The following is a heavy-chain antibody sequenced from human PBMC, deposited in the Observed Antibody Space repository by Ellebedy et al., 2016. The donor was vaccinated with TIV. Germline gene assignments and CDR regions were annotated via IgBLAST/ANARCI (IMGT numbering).Heavy chain of an antibody. D-gene: IGHD3-3*01. CDR3: AREGWSPGFDY. J-gene: IGHJ4*02. CDR1: GFTFNDYW. Sequence: GESLKISCAASGFTFNDYWMHWVRQAPGEGLQWVANIKQDGSEIYYVGSVRGRFTISRDNAKNSMYLQMNSLRAEDTAVYYCAREGWSPGFDYWGQGTLVTVSS. CDR2: IKQDGSEI. V-gene: IGHV3-7*01.